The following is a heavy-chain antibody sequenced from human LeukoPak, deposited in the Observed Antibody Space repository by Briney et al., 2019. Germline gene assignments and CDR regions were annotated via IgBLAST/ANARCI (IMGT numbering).Heavy chain of an antibody. CDR3: ARTVLLENYYGSGSEYFDY. CDR1: GGSISSYY. V-gene: IGHV4-59*01. D-gene: IGHD3-10*01. CDR2: IYYSGST. J-gene: IGHJ4*02. Sequence: PSETLSLTCTVSGGSISSYYWSWIRQPPGKGLEWIGYIYYSGSTNYNPSLKSRVTTSVDTSKNQFSLKLSSVTAADTAVYSCARTVLLENYYGSGSEYFDYWGQGTLVTVSS.